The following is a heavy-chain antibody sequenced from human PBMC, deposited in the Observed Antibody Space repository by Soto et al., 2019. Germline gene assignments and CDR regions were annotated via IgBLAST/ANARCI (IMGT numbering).Heavy chain of an antibody. D-gene: IGHD3-10*01. J-gene: IGHJ4*02. Sequence: QVQLVEPGGGVVQPGRSLRLSCAASGFTFSSYGMHWLRQAPGKGLEWVAVIWYDGSNKYYIDSVKGRFTISRDNSKNTLYLKMNSLNAEDTAVYYCARGDHHNSGVWGYWGQGTLVTVSS. V-gene: IGHV3-33*01. CDR2: IWYDGSNK. CDR3: ARGDHHNSGVWGY. CDR1: GFTFSSYG.